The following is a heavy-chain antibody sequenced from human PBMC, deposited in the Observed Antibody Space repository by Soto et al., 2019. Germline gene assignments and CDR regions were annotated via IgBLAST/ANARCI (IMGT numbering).Heavy chain of an antibody. J-gene: IGHJ4*02. V-gene: IGHV3-74*01. CDR2: INTDGSVT. D-gene: IGHD7-27*01. Sequence: DLVESGGALVRPGGSLRLSCAVSGFTFSNFWFHWVRQAPGKGLVWVARINTDGSVTSHADSVKGRFTISRDNAKSTLYLQMNRLREDDSAMYYCARQTGLGATNDWGQGTLVTVAS. CDR3: ARQTGLGATND. CDR1: GFTFSNFW.